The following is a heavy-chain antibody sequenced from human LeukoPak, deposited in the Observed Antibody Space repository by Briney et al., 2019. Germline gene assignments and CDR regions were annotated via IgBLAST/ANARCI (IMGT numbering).Heavy chain of an antibody. CDR3: ARDRSTGISPNYYYYGMDV. J-gene: IGHJ6*02. CDR1: GFTFSSYA. V-gene: IGHV3-30*14. Sequence: GRSLRLSCAASGFTFSSYAMHWVRQAPGKGLEWVAVISYDGSNKYYADSVKGRFTISRDNSKNTLYLQMNSLRAEDTAVYYCARDRSTGISPNYYYYGMDVWGQGTTVTVSS. CDR2: ISYDGSNK. D-gene: IGHD6-13*01.